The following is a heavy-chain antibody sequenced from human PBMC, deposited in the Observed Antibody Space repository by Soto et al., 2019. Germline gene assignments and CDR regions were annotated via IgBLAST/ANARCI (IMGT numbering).Heavy chain of an antibody. D-gene: IGHD3-10*01. CDR2: IYSGCST. Sequence: GGSLRLSCAASGFTVSYNYMSWVRQAPGKGLEWVSDIYSGCSTYYADSVKGRFTISRDNSKNTVYLQMNSLRADDTAMYYCVSTTMVRGVAYHWGQGTLVTVSS. CDR1: GFTVSYNY. V-gene: IGHV3-66*01. CDR3: VSTTMVRGVAYH. J-gene: IGHJ5*02.